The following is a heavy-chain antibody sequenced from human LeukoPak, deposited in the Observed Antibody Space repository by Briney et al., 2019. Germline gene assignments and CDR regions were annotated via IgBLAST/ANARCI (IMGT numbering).Heavy chain of an antibody. Sequence: GGSLRLSCAASGFTFSDYYMSWIRQAPGKGLEWVSYISSSGSTIYYADSVKGRFTISRDNAKNSLYLQMNSLRAEDTAVYYCARGQIVVVIPYYYYGMDVWGQGTTVTVSS. D-gene: IGHD3-22*01. CDR3: ARGQIVVVIPYYYYGMDV. J-gene: IGHJ6*02. V-gene: IGHV3-11*01. CDR2: ISSSGSTI. CDR1: GFTFSDYY.